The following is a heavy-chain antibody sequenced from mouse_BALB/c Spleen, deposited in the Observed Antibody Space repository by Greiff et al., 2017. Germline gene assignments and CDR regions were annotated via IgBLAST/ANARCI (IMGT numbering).Heavy chain of an antibody. CDR3: TRFTTVVATPYYYAMDY. D-gene: IGHD1-1*01. V-gene: IGHV1-15*01. Sequence: VQLQQSGAELVRPGASVTLSCKASGYTFTDYEMHWVKQTPVHGLEWIGAIDPETGGTAYNQKFKGKATLTADKSSSTAYMELRSLTSEDSAVYYCTRFTTVVATPYYYAMDYWGQGTSVTVSS. J-gene: IGHJ4*01. CDR2: IDPETGGT. CDR1: GYTFTDYE.